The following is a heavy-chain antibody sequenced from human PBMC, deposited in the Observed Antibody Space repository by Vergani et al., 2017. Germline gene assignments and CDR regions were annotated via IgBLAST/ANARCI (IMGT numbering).Heavy chain of an antibody. V-gene: IGHV3-33*06. CDR1: GFRFSSYG. D-gene: IGHD6-6*01. CDR2: IWYDGSNK. Sequence: QVQLVESGGGVVQPGRSLRLSCAASGFRFSSYGMNWVRQAPGKGLEWVAVIWYDGSNKYYADSVKGRFTISRDNSQNTVNLQMNSLRVDDTAVYYCAKSGFVGAFETWGQGTMVTVSS. CDR3: AKSGFVGAFET. J-gene: IGHJ3*02.